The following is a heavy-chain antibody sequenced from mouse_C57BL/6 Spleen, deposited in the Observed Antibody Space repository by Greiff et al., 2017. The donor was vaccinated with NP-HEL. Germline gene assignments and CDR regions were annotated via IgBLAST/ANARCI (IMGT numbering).Heavy chain of an antibody. D-gene: IGHD3-1*01. CDR3: ARNGLGEYYYAMDY. CDR1: GFSLTSYA. J-gene: IGHJ4*01. Sequence: VQLQQSGPGLVAPSQSLSITCTVSGFSLTSYAISWVRQPPGKGLEWLGVIWTGGGTNYNSALKSRLSISKDNSKSQVFLKMNSLQTDDTARYYCARNGLGEYYYAMDYWGQGTSVTVSS. CDR2: IWTGGGT. V-gene: IGHV2-9-1*01.